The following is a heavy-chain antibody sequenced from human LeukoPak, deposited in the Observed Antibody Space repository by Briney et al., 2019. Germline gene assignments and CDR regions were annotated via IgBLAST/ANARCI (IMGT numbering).Heavy chain of an antibody. Sequence: GSLRLSCAASGFTFSSYGMNWVRQAPGKGLEYVSSISTSSSYIYYADSVKGRFTISRDNAKNSLYLQMNGLRDDDTAVYYCARGDYYDSSGYYYVYWGQGTLVTVSS. CDR2: ISTSSSYI. V-gene: IGHV3-21*01. CDR1: GFTFSSYG. J-gene: IGHJ4*02. CDR3: ARGDYYDSSGYYYVY. D-gene: IGHD3-22*01.